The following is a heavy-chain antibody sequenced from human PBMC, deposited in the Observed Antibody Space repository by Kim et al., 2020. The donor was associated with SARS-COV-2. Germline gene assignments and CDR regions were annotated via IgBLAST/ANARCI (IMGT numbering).Heavy chain of an antibody. Sequence: SVKVSCKASGGTFSSYAISWVRQAPGQGLEWMGGIIPIFGTANYAQKFQGRVTITADESTSTAYMELSSLRSEDTAVYYCARGSIRLRYFDPLNPDYYGMDVWGQGTTVTVSS. D-gene: IGHD3-9*01. CDR2: IIPIFGTA. J-gene: IGHJ6*02. CDR1: GGTFSSYA. CDR3: ARGSIRLRYFDPLNPDYYGMDV. V-gene: IGHV1-69*13.